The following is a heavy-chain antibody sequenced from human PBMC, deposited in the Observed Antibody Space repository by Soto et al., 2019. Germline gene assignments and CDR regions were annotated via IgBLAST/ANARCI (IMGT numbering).Heavy chain of an antibody. CDR2: IIPIFGTA. Sequence: SVKVSCKASGGTFSSYAISWVRQAPGQGLEWMGGIIPIFGTANYAQKFQGRVTITADESTSTAYMELSSLRSEDTAVYYCARDLGTVDGDYGYWGQGTLVTVYS. CDR3: ARDLGTVDGDYGY. D-gene: IGHD4-17*01. CDR1: GGTFSSYA. V-gene: IGHV1-69*13. J-gene: IGHJ4*02.